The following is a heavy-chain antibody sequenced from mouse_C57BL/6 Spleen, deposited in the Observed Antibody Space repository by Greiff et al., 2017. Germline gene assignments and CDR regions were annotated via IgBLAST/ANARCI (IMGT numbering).Heavy chain of an antibody. Sequence: EVQVVESGGGLVQPKGSLKLSCAASGFTFTTYAMHWVRQTPGKGLEWVARIRSKSSNYATYYADSVKDRFTISRDDSPSMLYLQMNNLKTESTAMYYSAGSSYDWYFDVWGTGTTVTVSS. D-gene: IGHD1-1*01. V-gene: IGHV10-3*01. CDR3: AGSSYDWYFDV. CDR2: IRSKSSNYAT. CDR1: GFTFTTYA. J-gene: IGHJ1*03.